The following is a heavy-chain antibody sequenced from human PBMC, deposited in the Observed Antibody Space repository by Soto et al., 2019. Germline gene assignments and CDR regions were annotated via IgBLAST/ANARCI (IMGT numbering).Heavy chain of an antibody. CDR1: GGSISSGDYY. CDR2: IYYSGST. D-gene: IGHD3-3*01. CDR3: ARWWSGSRQGFDP. J-gene: IGHJ5*02. Sequence: QVQLQESGPGLVKPSQTMSLTCTVSGGSISSGDYYWSWIRQHPGKGLEWIGYIYYSGSTYYNPSLKSRVTISVDTSKNQFSLKLSSVTAADTDVYYCARWWSGSRQGFDPWCQGTLVTVSS. V-gene: IGHV4-31*03.